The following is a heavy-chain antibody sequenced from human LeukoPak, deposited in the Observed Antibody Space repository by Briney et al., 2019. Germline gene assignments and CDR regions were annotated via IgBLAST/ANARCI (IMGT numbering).Heavy chain of an antibody. D-gene: IGHD1-26*01. CDR3: ARSRRRAYSGSYPDY. Sequence: PGGSLRLSCKGSGYSFTTYWIGWVRQLPGKGLEWMGIIYPGDSDTRYSPSFQGQVTISADKSISTAYLQWSSLKASDTAMYYCARSRRRAYSGSYPDYWGQGTLVTVSS. J-gene: IGHJ4*02. CDR1: GYSFTTYW. CDR2: IYPGDSDT. V-gene: IGHV5-51*01.